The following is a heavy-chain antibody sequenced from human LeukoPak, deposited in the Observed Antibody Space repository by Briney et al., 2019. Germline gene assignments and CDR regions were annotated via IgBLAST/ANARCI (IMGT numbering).Heavy chain of an antibody. J-gene: IGHJ4*02. D-gene: IGHD6-13*01. CDR3: ARVGAAALFDY. CDR2: ISYDGSNK. Sequence: GRSLRLSCAASGSTFSSYAMHWVRQAPGKGLEWVAVISYDGSNKYYADSVKGRFTISRDNSKNTLYLQMNSLRAEDTAVYYCARVGAAALFDYWGQGTLVTVSS. CDR1: GSTFSSYA. V-gene: IGHV3-30-3*01.